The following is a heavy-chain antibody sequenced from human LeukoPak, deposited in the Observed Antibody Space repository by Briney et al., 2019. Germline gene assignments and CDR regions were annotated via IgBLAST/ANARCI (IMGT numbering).Heavy chain of an antibody. CDR3: ARGNSYGAGDFDS. CDR2: ISSSSNTI. V-gene: IGHV3-48*01. J-gene: IGHJ4*02. D-gene: IGHD5-18*01. CDR1: RFTFSSYS. Sequence: QPGGSLRLSCAASRFTFSSYSMNWVRQAPGKGMEWVSYISSSSNTIYYADSVKGRFTISRDNAKNSLYLQMNSLRAEDTAVYYCARGNSYGAGDFDSWGQGTLVTVSS.